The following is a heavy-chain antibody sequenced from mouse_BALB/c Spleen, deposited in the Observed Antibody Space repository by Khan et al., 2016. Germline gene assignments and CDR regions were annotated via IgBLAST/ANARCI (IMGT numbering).Heavy chain of an antibody. D-gene: IGHD1-1*01. CDR3: STESVTITTVVRDAMDY. V-gene: IGHV5-6*01. Sequence: EVELVESGGDLVKPGGSLKLSCAASGFTFSSYGMSWVRQTPDKRLEWVATISSGGSYTYYQASVKGRFTISRDNAKNTLYLQMSSLKSEDTATYYCSTESVTITTVVRDAMDYWGQGTSVTVSS. CDR1: GFTFSSYG. CDR2: ISSGGSYT. J-gene: IGHJ4*01.